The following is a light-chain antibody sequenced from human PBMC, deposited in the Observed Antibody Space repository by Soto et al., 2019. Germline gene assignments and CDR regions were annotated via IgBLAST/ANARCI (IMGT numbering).Light chain of an antibody. Sequence: QSALTQPASVSGSTGQSITISCTGSSSDVGSYNFVSWHQQQPGKAPKLMIYEGSKRPSGVSNRFSGSKSGNTASLTISGLQAEDESDYYCCSYAGSSTWVFGGGTKLTVL. CDR3: CSYAGSSTWV. V-gene: IGLV2-23*01. CDR1: SSDVGSYNF. J-gene: IGLJ3*02. CDR2: EGS.